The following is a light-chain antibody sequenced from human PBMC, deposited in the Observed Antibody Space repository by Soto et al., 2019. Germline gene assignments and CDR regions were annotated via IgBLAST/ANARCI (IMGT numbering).Light chain of an antibody. J-gene: IGKJ5*01. CDR3: QLSQQRSSWPPIA. CDR1: ERISHS. Sequence: DIVLTQSPATLSLSPGNRVTLSCRANERISHSLAWYQQRPGQAPRILIYDASFRATGIPERFSGSGSGTDFTLSISSLEPEDFAVYYCQLSQQRSSWPPIAFGQGTRL. CDR2: DAS. V-gene: IGKV3-11*01.